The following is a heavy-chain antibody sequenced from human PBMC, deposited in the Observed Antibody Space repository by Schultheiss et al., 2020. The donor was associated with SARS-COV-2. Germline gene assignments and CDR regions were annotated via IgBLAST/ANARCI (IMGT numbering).Heavy chain of an antibody. CDR3: ARVKCLEWILCSWWFDP. V-gene: IGHV4-31*01. J-gene: IGHJ5*02. D-gene: IGHD3-3*01. Sequence: SETLSLTCTVSGGSISSGGYYWSWIRQHPGKGLEWIGYIYYSGSTYYNPSLKSLVTISVDTSKNQFSLKLSSVTAADTAVYYCARVKCLEWILCSWWFDPWGQGTLVTVSS. CDR2: IYYSGST. CDR1: GGSISSGGYY.